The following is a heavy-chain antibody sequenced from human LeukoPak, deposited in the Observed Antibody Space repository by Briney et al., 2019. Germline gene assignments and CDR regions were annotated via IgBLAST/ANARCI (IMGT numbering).Heavy chain of an antibody. CDR3: ARDTVGSSWYFDF. J-gene: IGHJ4*02. D-gene: IGHD6-13*01. CDR1: GYTFTDYH. CDR2: INPNSGGT. Sequence: GASVKVSCEASGYTFTDYHIHWVRQSPGQGPEWMGWINPNSGGTNYAPKFRDRVTMTRDTSISTAYMELSRLRADDTAVYYCARDTVGSSWYFDFWGQGTLVSVSS. V-gene: IGHV1-2*02.